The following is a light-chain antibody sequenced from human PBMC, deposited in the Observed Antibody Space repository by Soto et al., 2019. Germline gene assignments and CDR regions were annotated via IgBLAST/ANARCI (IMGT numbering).Light chain of an antibody. V-gene: IGLV2-14*03. J-gene: IGLJ6*01. CDR2: DVN. CDR3: CSYTSSSTHV. Sequence: QSALTQPASVSGSPGQSITISCTGTISDVGCYNFVSWYHQHSGKVPKFMIFDVNSRPSGVSDRFSVAKSGNTASLTISGLQAADEGDYYCCSYTSSSTHVFGSGTKLTVL. CDR1: ISDVGCYNF.